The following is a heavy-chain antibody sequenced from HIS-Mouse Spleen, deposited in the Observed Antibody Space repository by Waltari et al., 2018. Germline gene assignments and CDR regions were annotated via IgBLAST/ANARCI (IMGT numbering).Heavy chain of an antibody. V-gene: IGHV4-39*07. CDR2: ICYSGST. J-gene: IGHJ2*01. Sequence: QLQLQESGPGLVKPSETLSLTCTVSGGSISSSSYYWGWIRQPPGKGLAWIGSICYSGSTYYNPSLKSRVTISVDTSKNQFSLKLSSVTAADTAVYYCAREIPYSSSWYDWYFDLWGRGTLVTVSS. CDR1: GGSISSSSYY. D-gene: IGHD6-13*01. CDR3: AREIPYSSSWYDWYFDL.